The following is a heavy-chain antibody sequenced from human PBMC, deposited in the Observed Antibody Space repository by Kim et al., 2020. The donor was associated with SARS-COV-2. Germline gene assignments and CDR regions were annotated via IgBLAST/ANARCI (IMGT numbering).Heavy chain of an antibody. V-gene: IGHV3-21*01. Sequence: ADAVKGRFTTPRDNAKKSLYLQMNSRRAEDTAVYYCARVTGGNSEGYGMDVWGQGTTVTVSS. CDR3: ARVTGGNSEGYGMDV. D-gene: IGHD2-21*02. J-gene: IGHJ6*02.